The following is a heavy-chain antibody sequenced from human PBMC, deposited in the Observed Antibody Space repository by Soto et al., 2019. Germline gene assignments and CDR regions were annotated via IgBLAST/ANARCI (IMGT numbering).Heavy chain of an antibody. CDR1: GGSVSSYY. Sequence: SETLSLTCTVSGGSVSSYYWSWIRQPPGKGLEWIGYIYYTGSTNYNPSLKSRVTISVDTSKNQFSLKLSSVTAADTAVYYCARDRIAASGLGYYYYGMDVWGQGTTVTVSS. D-gene: IGHD6-13*01. CDR2: IYYTGST. J-gene: IGHJ6*02. CDR3: ARDRIAASGLGYYYYGMDV. V-gene: IGHV4-59*02.